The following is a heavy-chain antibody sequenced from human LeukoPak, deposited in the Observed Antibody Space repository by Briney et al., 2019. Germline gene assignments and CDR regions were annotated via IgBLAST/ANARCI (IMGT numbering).Heavy chain of an antibody. CDR1: GFIFSSCA. Sequence: GGSLRLSCATSGFIFSSCAMSWVRQAPGKGLEWVSVISGSGGSTNYAESVKGRFTISRDNSKNTLYLQMNSLRVEDTAVYYCAKHRSRDGGYPFDYWGQGTLVTVSS. CDR2: ISGSGGST. V-gene: IGHV3-23*01. CDR3: AKHRSRDGGYPFDY. J-gene: IGHJ4*02. D-gene: IGHD5-12*01.